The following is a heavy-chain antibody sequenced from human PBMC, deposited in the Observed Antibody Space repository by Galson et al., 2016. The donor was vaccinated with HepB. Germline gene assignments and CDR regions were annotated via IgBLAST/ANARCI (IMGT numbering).Heavy chain of an antibody. CDR3: AKDSTPLHWFES. Sequence: SLRLSCAASGFTFSNYAMTWVRQAPGKGLEWASTINGGTRNTYYADAVKGRFTISRDDSQSTLYLQMNSLRGDDSAVYYCAKDSTPLHWFESWGQGTLVTVSS. V-gene: IGHV3-23*01. CDR1: GFTFSNYA. J-gene: IGHJ5*01. CDR2: INGGTRNT.